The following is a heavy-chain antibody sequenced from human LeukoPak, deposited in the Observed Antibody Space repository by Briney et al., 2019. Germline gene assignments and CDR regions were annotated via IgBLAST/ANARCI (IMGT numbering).Heavy chain of an antibody. CDR2: ISYDGSNK. Sequence: GGSLRLSCAAFGFTFSSYGMHWVRQAPGKGLEGGAVISYDGSNKYYADSVKGRFTISTDNSKNTLYLQMNSLRAEDTAVYYCAKGGYFVVYWGQGTLVTVSS. CDR1: GFTFSSYG. V-gene: IGHV3-30*18. D-gene: IGHD3-9*01. J-gene: IGHJ4*02. CDR3: AKGGYFVVY.